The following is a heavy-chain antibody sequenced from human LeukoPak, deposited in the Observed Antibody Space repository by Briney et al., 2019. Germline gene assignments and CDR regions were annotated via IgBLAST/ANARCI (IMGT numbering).Heavy chain of an antibody. CDR3: TSFYETN. CDR1: GFIFTKYW. V-gene: IGHV3-74*01. CDR2: VNSDGSAT. D-gene: IGHD2/OR15-2a*01. Sequence: GGSLRLACAASGFIFTKYWMHWVRQAPGKGLVWVSHVNSDGSATSYADSVKGRFTISRDNAKNTVYLHMNSLRVEDTAVYYCTSFYETNWGQGTLVTVSS. J-gene: IGHJ4*02.